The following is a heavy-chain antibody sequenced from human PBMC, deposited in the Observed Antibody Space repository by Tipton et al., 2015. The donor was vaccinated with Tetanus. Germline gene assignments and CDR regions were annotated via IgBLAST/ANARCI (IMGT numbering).Heavy chain of an antibody. Sequence: GLVKPSQTLSLTCTVSGGSISSGGFFWNWLRQSPGKGLEWIGYIYYSGSTFYNPSLKSRVTISVDTSNNQFSLRLSSVTAADTAVYYCARDQGGGRVARLNWFGPWGQGTLVTVSS. J-gene: IGHJ5*02. CDR1: GGSISSGGFF. CDR3: ARDQGGGRVARLNWFGP. V-gene: IGHV4-31*03. CDR2: IYYSGST. D-gene: IGHD3-16*01.